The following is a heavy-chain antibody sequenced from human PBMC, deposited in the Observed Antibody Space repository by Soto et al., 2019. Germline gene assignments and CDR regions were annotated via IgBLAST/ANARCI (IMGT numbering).Heavy chain of an antibody. CDR1: GYTFTIYW. D-gene: IGHD4-17*01. J-gene: IGHJ4*02. CDR2: IYPSDSDT. Sequence: GESLKISCQVSGYTFTIYWIGWVRQMPGKGLEWMGIIYPSDSDTRYSPSFQGQVTISADQSINTAYLQWDSLKASDTAIYYCARPANTVADHFDLWGQGTPVTVAS. V-gene: IGHV5-51*01. CDR3: ARPANTVADHFDL.